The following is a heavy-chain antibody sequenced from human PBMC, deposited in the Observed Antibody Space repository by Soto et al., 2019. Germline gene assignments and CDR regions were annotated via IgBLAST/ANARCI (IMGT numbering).Heavy chain of an antibody. J-gene: IGHJ6*02. D-gene: IGHD2-2*01. CDR3: ARDCSSTSCYPHSSYYYGMDV. Sequence: GGSLRLSCAASGFSFSSYIMNWVREAPGKGREWVSSISSSSSYIYYADSVNCLFTISRDNAKNSLYLQMTSLRAEDTAVYYCARDCSSTSCYPHSSYYYGMDVWGQGPTVTVSS. CDR2: ISSSSSYI. CDR1: GFSFSSYI. V-gene: IGHV3-21*01.